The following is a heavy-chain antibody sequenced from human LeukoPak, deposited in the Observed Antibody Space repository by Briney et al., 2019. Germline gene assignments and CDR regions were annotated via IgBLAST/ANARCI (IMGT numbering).Heavy chain of an antibody. V-gene: IGHV1-69*05. CDR1: GGTFSSYA. D-gene: IGHD3-10*01. CDR3: TMVRGAYDAFDV. J-gene: IGHJ3*01. Sequence: SVKVSCKASGGTFSSYAISWVRQAPGQGLEWMGRIIPIFGTANYAQKFQGRVTITTDESTGTAYMELSSLRSEDTAVYYCTMVRGAYDAFDVWGQGTMVTVSS. CDR2: IIPIFGTA.